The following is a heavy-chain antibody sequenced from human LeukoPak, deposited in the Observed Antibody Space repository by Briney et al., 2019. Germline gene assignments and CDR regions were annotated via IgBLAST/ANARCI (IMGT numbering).Heavy chain of an antibody. CDR1: GFTFDDYA. V-gene: IGHV3-9*01. J-gene: IGHJ4*02. CDR3: ARDEGAYTY. D-gene: IGHD5-18*01. Sequence: GGSLRLSCAASGFTFDDYAMHWVRQAPGKGLEWVSGISWNSGSIGYADSVKGRFTISRDNAKNLLYLQMNSLRAEDTAVYYCARDEGAYTYGGQGTLVTVSS. CDR2: ISWNSGSI.